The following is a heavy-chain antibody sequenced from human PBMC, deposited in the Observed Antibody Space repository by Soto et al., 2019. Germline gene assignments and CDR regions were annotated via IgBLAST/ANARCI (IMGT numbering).Heavy chain of an antibody. D-gene: IGHD6-6*01. Sequence: SETLSLTCTVSGGSISSGDYYWSWIRQPPGKGLEWIGSIYYSGSTYYNPSLKSRVTISVDTSKNQFSLKLSSVTAADTAVYYCARQDLRHLHGMDVWGQGTTVTVSS. CDR3: ARQDLRHLHGMDV. CDR1: GGSISSGDYY. CDR2: IYYSGST. J-gene: IGHJ6*02. V-gene: IGHV4-39*01.